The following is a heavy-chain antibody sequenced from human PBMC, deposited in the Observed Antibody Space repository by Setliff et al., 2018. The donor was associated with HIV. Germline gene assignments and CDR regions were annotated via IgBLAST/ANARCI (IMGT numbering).Heavy chain of an antibody. CDR1: GYTFINFG. J-gene: IGHJ4*02. CDR2: ISPNSGNT. V-gene: IGHV1-18*01. D-gene: IGHD3-16*01. Sequence: ASVKVSCKASGYTFINFGISWLRQAPGEGLQWMGWISPNSGNTFYARKFQGRVPLTTDTSTNTAYLDLRSLTSDDTAVYFCARDWDIWDYFDYWGQGTLVTVSS. CDR3: ARDWDIWDYFDY.